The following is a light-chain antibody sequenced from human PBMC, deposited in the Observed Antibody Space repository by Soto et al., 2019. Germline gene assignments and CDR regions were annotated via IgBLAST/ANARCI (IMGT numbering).Light chain of an antibody. Sequence: SYELTQPPSVSVAPGQTATISCGENNIDSRTVHWYQQKPGQAPLLVVYDNSFRPSGIPNRFSGSNSGNTATLTISRVEAGDEADYYCQVWDNVDDHIYVFGTGTKLPS. J-gene: IGLJ1*01. CDR3: QVWDNVDDHIYV. CDR1: NIDSRT. CDR2: DNS. V-gene: IGLV3-21*02.